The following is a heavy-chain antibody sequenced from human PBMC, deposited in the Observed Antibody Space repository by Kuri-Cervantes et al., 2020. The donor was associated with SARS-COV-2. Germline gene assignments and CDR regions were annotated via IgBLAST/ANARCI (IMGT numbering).Heavy chain of an antibody. Sequence: GGSMRLSCAASAFTFSSNGMHWVRQVPGKGLEWVAFIRYDGSNKYHADSVKGRFTISRDNSKNTLYLQMNSLRAEDTALYYCARDLSDSSTAPLDPWGQGTLVTVSS. J-gene: IGHJ5*02. CDR3: ARDLSDSSTAPLDP. CDR1: AFTFSSNG. CDR2: IRYDGSNK. V-gene: IGHV3-30*02. D-gene: IGHD2-2*01.